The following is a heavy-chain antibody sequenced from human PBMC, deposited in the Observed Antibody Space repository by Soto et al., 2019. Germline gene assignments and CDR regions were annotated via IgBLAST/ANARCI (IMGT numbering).Heavy chain of an antibody. D-gene: IGHD3-22*01. CDR1: GFTFGDYA. J-gene: IGHJ6*03. V-gene: IGHV3-9*01. CDR3: VKVAVSGPLFYYYYMDV. CDR2: ISWNSVSS. Sequence: EVQLVESGGGLVQPGRSLRLSCAASGFTFGDYAMHWVRQAPGKGLEWVSGISWNSVSSGYADSVKGRFTISRDNAQSSLYLQMNRLPRDDTALYYCVKVAVSGPLFYYYYMDVWGQGTTVTVSS.